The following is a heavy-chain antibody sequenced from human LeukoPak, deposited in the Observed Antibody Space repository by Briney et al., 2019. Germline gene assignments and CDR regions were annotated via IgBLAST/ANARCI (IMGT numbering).Heavy chain of an antibody. Sequence: GGSLRLSCAASGFTFSNYGMHCVRQAPGKGLEWVSVISYDGSNKYYADSVKGRFTISRDNSKNTLYLQMNSLRAEDTAMYYCAKNSGSTALWGQGTLVTVSS. V-gene: IGHV3-30*18. CDR1: GFTFSNYG. J-gene: IGHJ4*02. CDR3: AKNSGSTAL. CDR2: ISYDGSNK. D-gene: IGHD1-26*01.